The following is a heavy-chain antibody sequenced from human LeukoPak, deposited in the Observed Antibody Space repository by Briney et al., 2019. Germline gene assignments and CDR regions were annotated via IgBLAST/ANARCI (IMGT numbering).Heavy chain of an antibody. CDR3: ARDHDGGSGSKKYYYYGMDV. J-gene: IGHJ6*02. CDR1: GGSISSGGYY. CDR2: IYYSGST. Sequence: PSETLSLTCTVSGGSISSGGYYWSWIRQHPGKGLEWIGYIYYSGSTYYNPSLKSRVTISVDTSKNQFSLKLSSVTAADTAVYYCARDHDGGSGSKKYYYYGMDVWGQGTTVTVSS. D-gene: IGHD3-10*01. V-gene: IGHV4-31*03.